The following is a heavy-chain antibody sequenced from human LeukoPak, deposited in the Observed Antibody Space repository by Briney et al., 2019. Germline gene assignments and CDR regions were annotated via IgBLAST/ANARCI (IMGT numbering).Heavy chain of an antibody. Sequence: SETLSLTCTVSGGSISTSSYYWGWVRQPPGKGLEWIGNIFYSGSTYYSPSLKSRVTISLDTSRNQFSLKLNSVTAADTAVYYCARLNKPGWFDPWGQGTLVTVSS. CDR1: GGSISTSSYY. D-gene: IGHD1-14*01. V-gene: IGHV4-39*07. CDR3: ARLNKPGWFDP. J-gene: IGHJ5*02. CDR2: IFYSGST.